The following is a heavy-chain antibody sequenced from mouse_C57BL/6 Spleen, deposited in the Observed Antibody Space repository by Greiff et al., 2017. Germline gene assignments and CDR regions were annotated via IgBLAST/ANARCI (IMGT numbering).Heavy chain of an antibody. CDR3: ARWTSTVVSYFDY. CDR2: IHPNSGST. Sequence: QVQLQQPGAELVKPGASVKLSCKASGYTFTSYWMHWVKQRPGQGLEWIGMIHPNSGSTNYNEKFKSKATLTVDKSSSTAYMQLSSLTSEDSAVCYRARWTSTVVSYFDYWGQGTTLTVSS. D-gene: IGHD1-1*01. CDR1: GYTFTSYW. V-gene: IGHV1-64*01. J-gene: IGHJ2*01.